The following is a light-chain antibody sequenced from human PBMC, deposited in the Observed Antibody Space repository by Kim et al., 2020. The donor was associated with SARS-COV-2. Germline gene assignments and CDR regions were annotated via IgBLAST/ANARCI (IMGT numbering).Light chain of an antibody. J-gene: IGKJ3*01. CDR2: GAT. CDR1: QSIGTY. V-gene: IGKV1-39*01. CDR3: QQSFDTPT. Sequence: TSIGNRVTITCRSSQSIGTYLNWYKQKPGKAPNLLIHGATSLQSGVPSRFSGSGSGTEFSLTITNLQPEDFATYFCQQSFDTPTFGPGTKVDIK.